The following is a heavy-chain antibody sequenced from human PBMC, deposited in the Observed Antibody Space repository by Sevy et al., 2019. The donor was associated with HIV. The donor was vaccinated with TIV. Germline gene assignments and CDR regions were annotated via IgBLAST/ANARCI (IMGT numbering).Heavy chain of an antibody. J-gene: IGHJ4*02. CDR3: ARGGTTKVRFLEWPPCPG. D-gene: IGHD3-3*01. Sequence: GGSLRLSCAASGFTFSSYAMHWVRQAPGKGLEWVAVISYDGSNKYYADSVKGRFTISRDNSKNTLYLQMNSLRAEDTAVYYCARGGTTKVRFLEWPPCPGWGQGTLVTVSS. CDR2: ISYDGSNK. CDR1: GFTFSSYA. V-gene: IGHV3-30-3*01.